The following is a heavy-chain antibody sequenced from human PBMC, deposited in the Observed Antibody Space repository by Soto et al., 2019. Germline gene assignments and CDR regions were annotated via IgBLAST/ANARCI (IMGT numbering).Heavy chain of an antibody. J-gene: IGHJ6*02. CDR3: AGLGYCSSTSCPPYGMDV. Sequence: VKVSCKASGGTFSSYAISWVRQAPGQGLEWMGGIIPIFGTANYAQKFRGRVTITADESTSTAYMELSSLRSEDTAVYYCAGLGYCSSTSCPPYGMDVWGQGTTVTVSS. CDR2: IIPIFGTA. D-gene: IGHD2-2*01. V-gene: IGHV1-69*01. CDR1: GGTFSSYA.